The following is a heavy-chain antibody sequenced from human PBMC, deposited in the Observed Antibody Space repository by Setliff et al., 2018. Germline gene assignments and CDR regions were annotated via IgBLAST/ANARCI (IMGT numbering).Heavy chain of an antibody. J-gene: IGHJ4*02. Sequence: SETLSLTCAVSSGSISYNNWWTWVRQPPGKGLEWIGEIYHTESTNYNPSLKSRVTISLDKSKNQFSLELSSVIAADTAVYYCARDDTYDFWGGHGHLDSWGQGILVTVSS. D-gene: IGHD3-3*01. CDR3: ARDDTYDFWGGHGHLDS. V-gene: IGHV4-4*02. CDR1: SGSISYNNW. CDR2: IYHTEST.